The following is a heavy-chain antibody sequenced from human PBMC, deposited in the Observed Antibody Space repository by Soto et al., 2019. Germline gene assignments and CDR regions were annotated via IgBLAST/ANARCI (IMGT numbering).Heavy chain of an antibody. V-gene: IGHV3-23*01. CDR2: FSGSFSTT. D-gene: IGHD1-26*01. Sequence: GVSLRLSCAASGFTLSSDAVSWFRQSPGEGLKWVSAFSGSFSTTYLADSVRGRFAISSDRSKNMLYLEMNNLRAEDTALYFCARSKPAIVGGPDSTFDIWGQGTMVTVSS. J-gene: IGHJ3*02. CDR3: ARSKPAIVGGPDSTFDI. CDR1: GFTLSSDA.